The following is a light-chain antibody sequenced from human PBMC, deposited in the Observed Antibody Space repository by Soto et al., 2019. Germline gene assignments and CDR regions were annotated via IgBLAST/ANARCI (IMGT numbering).Light chain of an antibody. CDR1: QSVTNNY. V-gene: IGKV3-20*01. CDR3: QQYGSSPPSIT. Sequence: EIMLTQPPGTLSLSPGERATLSCRASQSVTNNYLAWYQQKPGQAPTLVIYGASSRATGIPDRFSGSGSGTYFTLTISSLEPEDFAVYYCQQYGSSPPSITFGQGTRLEIK. J-gene: IGKJ5*01. CDR2: GAS.